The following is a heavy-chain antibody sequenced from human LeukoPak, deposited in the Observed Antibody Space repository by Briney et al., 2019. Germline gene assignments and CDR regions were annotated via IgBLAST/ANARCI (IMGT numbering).Heavy chain of an antibody. Sequence: GGSLRLSCAASGFTFSSYSMSWVRQTPENGLEFVVNTDRDGGVRNYMDSLKGRCTISRDNAKKSLYLEINSLRADDTAVYYCARDPGSSAFDLWGRGALVTVSS. CDR3: ARDPGSSAFDL. V-gene: IGHV3-7*01. CDR2: TDRDGGVR. J-gene: IGHJ4*02. CDR1: GFTFSSYS. D-gene: IGHD1-14*01.